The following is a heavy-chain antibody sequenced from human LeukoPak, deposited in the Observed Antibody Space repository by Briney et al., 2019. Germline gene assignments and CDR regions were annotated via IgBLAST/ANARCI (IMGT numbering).Heavy chain of an antibody. J-gene: IGHJ5*02. CDR1: GFTFSSYS. CDR2: ISSSSSYI. D-gene: IGHD3-10*01. Sequence: PGGSLRLSCAASGFTFSSYSMNWVRQAPGKGLEWVSSISSSSSYIYYADSVKSRFTISRDNAKNSLYLQMNSLRAEDTAVYYCARDLDYYGSGSYYSWGQGTLVTVSS. V-gene: IGHV3-21*01. CDR3: ARDLDYYGSGSYYS.